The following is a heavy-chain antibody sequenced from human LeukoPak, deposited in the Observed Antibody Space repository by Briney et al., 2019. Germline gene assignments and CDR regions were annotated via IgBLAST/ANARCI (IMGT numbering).Heavy chain of an antibody. J-gene: IGHJ4*02. CDR3: ATMPKLGPRDY. V-gene: IGHV1-46*01. CDR2: INPSGGST. CDR1: GYTFTSYY. Sequence: GASVKVSCKASGYTFTSYYMHWVRQAPGQGLEWMGIINPSGGSTSYAQKFQGRVTMTRDTSTSTVYMELSSLRSEDTAVYYCATMPKLGPRDYWGQGTLVTVSS. D-gene: IGHD6-13*01.